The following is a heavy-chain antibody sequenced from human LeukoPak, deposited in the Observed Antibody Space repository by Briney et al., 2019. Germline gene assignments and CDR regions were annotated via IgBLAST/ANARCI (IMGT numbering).Heavy chain of an antibody. V-gene: IGHV4-31*03. CDR3: AKRGHFYDSSTDLYYYYGLDV. J-gene: IGHJ6*02. CDR1: GGSISSGGYY. CDR2: IYYSGST. D-gene: IGHD3-22*01. Sequence: SETLSLTCTVSGGSISSGGYYWSWIRQHPGKGLEWIGYIYYSGSTYYDPSLKSRVTISVDTSKNQFSLKLSSVTAADTAVYYCAKRGHFYDSSTDLYYYYGLDVWGQGTTVTVSS.